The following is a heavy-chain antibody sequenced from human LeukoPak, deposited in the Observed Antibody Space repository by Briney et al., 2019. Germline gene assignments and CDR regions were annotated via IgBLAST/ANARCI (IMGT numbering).Heavy chain of an antibody. V-gene: IGHV3-21*01. CDR1: GYIFSDFS. CDR3: VRLRRNNDRSGYYYYYDY. J-gene: IGHJ4*02. CDR2: ISGRSNYR. D-gene: IGHD3-22*01. Sequence: GGSLRLSCAASGYIFSDFSVNWVRQAPGKGLEWVSSISGRSNYRYYADSVTGRFTISRDDARDSLFLQMNSLRAEDTAVYFCVRLRRNNDRSGYYYYYDYWGQGTLVTVSS.